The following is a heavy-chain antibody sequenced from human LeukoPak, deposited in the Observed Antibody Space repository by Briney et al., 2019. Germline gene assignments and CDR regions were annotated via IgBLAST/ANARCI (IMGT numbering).Heavy chain of an antibody. J-gene: IGHJ6*02. CDR1: GGSISSYY. CDR3: ARRGLGPDDGMDV. D-gene: IGHD6-25*01. CDR2: IYYSGST. V-gene: IGHV4-59*08. Sequence: PSETLSLTCTVSGGSISSYYWSWIRQPPGKGLECIGHIYYSGSTNYTPSLKSRVTISVDTSKNQISLKLSSVTAADTAVYYCARRGLGPDDGMDVWGQGTTVTVSS.